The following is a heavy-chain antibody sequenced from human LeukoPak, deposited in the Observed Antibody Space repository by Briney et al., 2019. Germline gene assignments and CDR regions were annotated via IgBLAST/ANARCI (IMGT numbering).Heavy chain of an antibody. J-gene: IGHJ5*02. D-gene: IGHD3-22*01. CDR2: IYYSGNT. CDR3: ARTYYYDSSGYYYVRRWFDP. V-gene: IGHV4-59*12. Sequence: SETLSLTCTVSGGSISNYYWSWIRQPPGKGLEWIGYIYYSGNTKYNPSLRSRVSISVDTSKNQFSLKLSSVTAADTAVYYCARTYYYDSSGYYYVRRWFDPWGQGTLVTVSS. CDR1: GGSISNYY.